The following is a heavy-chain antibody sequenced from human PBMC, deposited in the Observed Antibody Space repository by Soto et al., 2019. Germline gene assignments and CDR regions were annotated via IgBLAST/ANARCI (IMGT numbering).Heavy chain of an antibody. CDR3: ARELGCGWSQRYFDF. V-gene: IGHV4-4*07. Sequence: QVQLQESGPGLVKPSETLSLTCTVSGGSISGYHWSWIRQTAGKGLEWIGHIYTSGSTTYNPSLRGRVTLSIDTSKNQFSLELRSVTAADTAVYFCARELGCGWSQRYFDFWGQGTLVTVSS. CDR1: GGSISGYH. CDR2: IYTSGST. D-gene: IGHD6-19*01. J-gene: IGHJ4*02.